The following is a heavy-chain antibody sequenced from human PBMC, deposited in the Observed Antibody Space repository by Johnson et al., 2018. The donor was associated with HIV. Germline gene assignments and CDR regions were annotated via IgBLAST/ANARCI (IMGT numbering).Heavy chain of an antibody. CDR1: GFTFNNYA. Sequence: VLLLESGGGVVQPGRSVRLSCAASGFTFNNYAMHWVRQAPGKGLEWVAVISYDGSYEYYADSVKGRFTISRDNFKNTLYLQMNSLRDEDTAVYCCARPYILLQLVSAFDFWGQGTMVTVSS. CDR2: ISYDGSYE. J-gene: IGHJ3*01. V-gene: IGHV3-30*04. D-gene: IGHD6-6*01. CDR3: ARPYILLQLVSAFDF.